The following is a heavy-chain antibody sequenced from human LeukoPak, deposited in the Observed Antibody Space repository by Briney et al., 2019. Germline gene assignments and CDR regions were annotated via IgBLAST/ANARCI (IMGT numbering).Heavy chain of an antibody. Sequence: SETLSLTCTVSGGSISSSSYYWGWIRQPPGKGLEWIGEINHSGSTNYNPSLKSRVTISVDTSKNQFSLKLSSVTAADTAVYYCARALSGYLFDYWGQGTLVTVSS. CDR1: GGSISSSSYY. CDR3: ARALSGYLFDY. CDR2: INHSGST. V-gene: IGHV4-39*07. D-gene: IGHD3-3*01. J-gene: IGHJ4*02.